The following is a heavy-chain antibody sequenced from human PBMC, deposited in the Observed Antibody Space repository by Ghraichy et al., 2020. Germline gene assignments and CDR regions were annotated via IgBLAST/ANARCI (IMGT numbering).Heavy chain of an antibody. CDR3: AKDLNYDYGDFGAHDAFDI. CDR2: IRYDGSNK. Sequence: GSLRLSCAASGFTFSSYGMHWVRQAPGKGLEWVAFIRYDGSNKYYADSVKGRFTISRDNSKNTLYLQMNSLRAEDTAVYYCAKDLNYDYGDFGAHDAFDIWGQGTMVTVSS. J-gene: IGHJ3*02. CDR1: GFTFSSYG. V-gene: IGHV3-30*02. D-gene: IGHD4-17*01.